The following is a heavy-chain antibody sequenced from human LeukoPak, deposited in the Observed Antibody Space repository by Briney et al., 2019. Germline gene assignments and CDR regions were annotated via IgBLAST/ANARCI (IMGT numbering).Heavy chain of an antibody. V-gene: IGHV3-74*01. CDR3: AGPRGGYVFDY. J-gene: IGHJ4*02. CDR2: INSDGGST. CDR1: GFTFSSYW. Sequence: GGSLRLSCAASGFTFSSYWMHWVRHAPGKGLVWVSRINSDGGSTSYADCVKGRFTISRDNAKNTVYLQMNRLRAEDTGVYYCAGPRGGYVFDYWGQGTLVTVSS. D-gene: IGHD6-25*01.